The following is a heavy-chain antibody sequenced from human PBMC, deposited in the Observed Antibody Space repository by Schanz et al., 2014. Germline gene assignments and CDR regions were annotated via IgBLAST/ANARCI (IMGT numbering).Heavy chain of an antibody. V-gene: IGHV1-18*01. CDR1: GHIFGSHG. CDR3: ARVHIATYHYNSPGAFDI. Sequence: QVQLVQSGAEVKKPGASVRVSCKASGHIFGSHGMTWVRQAPGQGPELMGWINAHTGNTQYAQKFQGRVNMTRDTVTTTVHLELTRLRTDDTAIYYCARVHIATYHYNSPGAFDIWGQGTRVTVSS. D-gene: IGHD3-10*01. J-gene: IGHJ3*02. CDR2: INAHTGNT.